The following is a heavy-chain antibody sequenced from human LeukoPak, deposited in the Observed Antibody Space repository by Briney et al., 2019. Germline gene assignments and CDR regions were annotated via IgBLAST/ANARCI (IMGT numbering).Heavy chain of an antibody. Sequence: GGSLRLSCAASGFTFSSYAMHWVRQAPGKGLEYVSAISSNGGSTYYANSVKGRFTISRDNSKNTLYLQMGSLRAEDTAVYYCARDLYYYDSSGEYWGQGTLVTVSS. CDR3: ARDLYYYDSSGEY. CDR2: ISSNGGST. CDR1: GFTFSSYA. J-gene: IGHJ4*02. V-gene: IGHV3-64*01. D-gene: IGHD3-22*01.